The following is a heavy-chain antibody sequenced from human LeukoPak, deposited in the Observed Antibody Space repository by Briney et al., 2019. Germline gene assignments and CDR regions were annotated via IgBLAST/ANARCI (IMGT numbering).Heavy chain of an antibody. CDR1: GFTFSSYG. J-gene: IGHJ4*02. CDR2: IRYDGSNK. D-gene: IGHD2-2*01. Sequence: PGGSLRLSCAASGFTFSSYGMHWVRQAPGKGLEWVAFIRYDGSNKYYADSVKGRFTISRDNSKNTLYLQMNSLRAEDTAVYYCAKAGSASAAIDYWGQGTLVTVSS. CDR3: AKAGSASAAIDY. V-gene: IGHV3-30*02.